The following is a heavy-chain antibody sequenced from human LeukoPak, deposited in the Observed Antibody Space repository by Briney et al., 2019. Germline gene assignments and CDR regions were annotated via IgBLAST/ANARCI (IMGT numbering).Heavy chain of an antibody. J-gene: IGHJ5*02. CDR3: AKVHSSSWYDWFDP. CDR2: ISGSGGST. Sequence: GGSLRLSCAASGFTFSSFGMSWVRQAPGKGLEWVSGISGSGGSTYYAESVKGRFTISRDNSKSTLYLQMNSLRAEDTAVYYCAKVHSSSWYDWFDPWGQGTRSPSPQ. CDR1: GFTFSSFG. D-gene: IGHD6-13*01. V-gene: IGHV3-23*01.